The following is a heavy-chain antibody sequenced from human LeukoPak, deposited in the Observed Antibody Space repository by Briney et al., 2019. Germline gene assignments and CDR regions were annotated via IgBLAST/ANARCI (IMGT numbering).Heavy chain of an antibody. V-gene: IGHV3-30*02. CDR2: IRYDGSKK. Sequence: GGSLRLSCAASGFSFSSYGMHWVRQAPGKGLEWVALIRYDGSKKDYADSVKGRFTISRDNSKNTLYLQMNSLRAEDTAMYYCVRTGDTERFDYWGQGTLVTVSS. J-gene: IGHJ4*02. D-gene: IGHD3/OR15-3a*01. CDR3: VRTGDTERFDY. CDR1: GFSFSSYG.